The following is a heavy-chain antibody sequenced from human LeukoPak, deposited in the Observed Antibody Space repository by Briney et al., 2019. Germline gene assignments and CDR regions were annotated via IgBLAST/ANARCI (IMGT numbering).Heavy chain of an antibody. V-gene: IGHV1-18*04. CDR1: GYTFTSYG. CDR3: ARAGGYSYQLTEGGDAFDI. Sequence: ASVKVSCKASGYTFTSYGISWVRQAPGQGLEWMGWISAYNGNTDYAQELQGRVTMTTDTSTSTAYMELRSLRSDDTAVYYCARAGGYSYQLTEGGDAFDIWGQGTMVTVSS. CDR2: ISAYNGNT. D-gene: IGHD5-18*01. J-gene: IGHJ3*02.